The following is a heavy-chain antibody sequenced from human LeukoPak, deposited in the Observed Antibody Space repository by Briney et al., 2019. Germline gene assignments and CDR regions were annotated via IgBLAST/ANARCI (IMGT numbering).Heavy chain of an antibody. CDR3: ARGVRSYYDSSGYYPRPPDAFDI. CDR2: IYYSGST. D-gene: IGHD3-22*01. V-gene: IGHV4-59*01. CDR1: GGSFSGYY. J-gene: IGHJ3*02. Sequence: SETLSLTCAVYGGSFSGYYWSWIRQPPGKGLEWIGYIYYSGSTNYNPSLKSRVTISVDTSKNQFSLKLSSVTAADTAVYYCARGVRSYYDSSGYYPRPPDAFDIWGQGTMVTVSS.